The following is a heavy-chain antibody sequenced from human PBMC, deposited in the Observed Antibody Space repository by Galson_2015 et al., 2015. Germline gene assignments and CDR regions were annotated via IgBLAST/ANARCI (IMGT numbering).Heavy chain of an antibody. J-gene: IGHJ6*02. CDR1: GGSISSYY. Sequence: SETLSLTCTDSGGSISSYYWSWIRQPPGKGLEWIGYIYYSGSTNYNPSLKSRVTISVDTSKNQFSLKLSSVTAADTAVYYCARGDYGMDVWGQGTTVTVSS. V-gene: IGHV4-59*01. CDR3: ARGDYGMDV. CDR2: IYYSGST.